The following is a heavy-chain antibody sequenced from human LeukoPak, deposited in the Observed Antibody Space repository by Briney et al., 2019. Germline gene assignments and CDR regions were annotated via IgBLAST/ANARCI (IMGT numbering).Heavy chain of an antibody. CDR1: GFTFSSYA. J-gene: IGHJ4*02. D-gene: IGHD3-22*01. V-gene: IGHV3-30-3*01. CDR2: ISYDGSNK. CDR3: ARDRYYDSSGAYCFDY. Sequence: PGGSLRLSCAASGFTFSSYAMHWVRQAPGKGLEWVAVISYDGSNKYYADSVKGRFTISRDNSKNTLCLQMNSLRAEDTAVYYCARDRYYDSSGAYCFDYWGQGTLVTVSS.